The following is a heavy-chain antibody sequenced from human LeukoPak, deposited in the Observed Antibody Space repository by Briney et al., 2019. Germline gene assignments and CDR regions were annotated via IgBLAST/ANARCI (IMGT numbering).Heavy chain of an antibody. CDR1: ADSIVSFH. Sequence: PSETLSLTCTVSADSIVSFHWSWIRQSAGKGLEWIGRVFHSGTTKNPSLKSRVTMSLDTSKNLLSLTMTSVTAADTAIYFCARDGHIRGFDSWGQGTLVIVSS. J-gene: IGHJ4*02. D-gene: IGHD2-21*01. V-gene: IGHV4-4*07. CDR3: ARDGHIRGFDS. CDR2: VFHSGTT.